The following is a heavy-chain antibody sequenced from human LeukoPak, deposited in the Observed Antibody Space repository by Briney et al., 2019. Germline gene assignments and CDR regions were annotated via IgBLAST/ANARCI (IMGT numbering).Heavy chain of an antibody. D-gene: IGHD6-13*01. Sequence: GGSLRLSCAASGFTFSSYGMSWVRQAPGKGLEWVSAISGSGGSTYYADSVKGRFTISRDNSKNMLYLQMNSLRPEDTAVYYCAKEGPEYSSSWPYYYYYMDVWGKGTTVTISS. CDR3: AKEGPEYSSSWPYYYYYMDV. CDR1: GFTFSSYG. CDR2: ISGSGGST. V-gene: IGHV3-23*01. J-gene: IGHJ6*03.